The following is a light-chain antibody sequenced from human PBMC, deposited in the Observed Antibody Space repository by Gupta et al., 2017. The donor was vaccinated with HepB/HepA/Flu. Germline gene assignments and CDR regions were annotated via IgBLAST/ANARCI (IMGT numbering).Light chain of an antibody. Sequence: QSALTQPASVSGSPGQSITISCTGTSSDVGSYKLVSWYQQHPGKAPKLMIYEVSKRPSGVSNRFSGSKSGNTASLTISGLQAEDEADYYCCSYAGSSTFELFGGGTKLTVL. CDR2: EVS. CDR1: SSDVGSYKL. V-gene: IGLV2-23*02. CDR3: CSYAGSSTFEL. J-gene: IGLJ2*01.